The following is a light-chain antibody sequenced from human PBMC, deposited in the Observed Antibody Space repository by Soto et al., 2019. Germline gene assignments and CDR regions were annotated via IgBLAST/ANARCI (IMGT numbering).Light chain of an antibody. CDR1: QSVSSEY. V-gene: IGKV3-20*01. CDR3: HQYGTSPAT. Sequence: EIVLTQSPGTLSLSPGERVTLSCRASQSVSSEYLAWYQQKPGQAPRLLIFGASIRATGISDRFSGSGSGTDFTLTIRRLEPADFAVYYCHQYGTSPATFGQGTKVEIK. J-gene: IGKJ1*01. CDR2: GAS.